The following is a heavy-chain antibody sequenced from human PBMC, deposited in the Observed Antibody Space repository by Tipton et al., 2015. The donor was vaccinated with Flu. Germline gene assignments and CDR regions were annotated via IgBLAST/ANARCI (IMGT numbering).Heavy chain of an antibody. J-gene: IGHJ5*02. CDR2: IYSSGIT. CDR1: GGSLSSFY. D-gene: IGHD3-3*01. CDR3: ARVSPGVESWFDP. Sequence: TLSLTCTVSGGSLSSFYWTWIRQPAGKGLEWVGRIYSSGITKYNPSLKSRVTMSVDTSKNQFSLKLISVTAADTAVYYCARVSPGVESWFDPWGQGTLVTVSS. V-gene: IGHV4-4*07.